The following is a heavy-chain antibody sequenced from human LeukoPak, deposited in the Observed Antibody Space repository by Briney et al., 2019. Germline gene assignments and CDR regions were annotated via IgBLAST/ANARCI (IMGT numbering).Heavy chain of an antibody. CDR3: ARGRTGIAAAAYDAFDI. V-gene: IGHV1-69*01. CDR2: IIPIFGTA. D-gene: IGHD6-13*01. Sequence: SVKVSCKASGGTFTSYAISWVRQAPGQGLEWVGGIIPIFGTANYAQKFQGRVTITADESTSTAYMELSSLRSEDTAVYYCARGRTGIAAAAYDAFDIWGQGTMVTVSS. CDR1: GGTFTSYA. J-gene: IGHJ3*02.